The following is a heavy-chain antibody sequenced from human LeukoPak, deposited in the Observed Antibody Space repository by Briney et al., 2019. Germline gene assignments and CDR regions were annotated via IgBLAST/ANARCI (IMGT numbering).Heavy chain of an antibody. CDR3: AKEAGGHDFWSGYYYYYYYYMDV. D-gene: IGHD3-3*01. CDR2: ISGSGGST. J-gene: IGHJ6*03. Sequence: GGSLRLSCAASGFTFSSYEMNWVRQAPGKGLEWVSAISGSGGSTYYADSVKGRFTISRDNSKNTLYLQMNSLRAEDTAVYYCAKEAGGHDFWSGYYYYYYYYMDVWGKGTTVTVSS. V-gene: IGHV3-23*01. CDR1: GFTFSSYE.